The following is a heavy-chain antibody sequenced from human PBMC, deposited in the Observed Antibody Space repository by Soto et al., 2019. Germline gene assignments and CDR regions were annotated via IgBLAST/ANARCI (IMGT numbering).Heavy chain of an antibody. CDR3: ARGVDILTGYYPINWFDP. CDR2: IYHSGST. J-gene: IGHJ5*02. CDR1: SGSISSSNW. Sequence: SETLSLTCAVSSGSISSSNWWSWVRQPPGKGLEWIGEIYHSGSTNYNPSLKSRVTISVDKSKNQFSLKLSSVTAADTAVYYCARGVDILTGYYPINWFDPWGQGTLVTVSS. V-gene: IGHV4-4*02. D-gene: IGHD3-9*01.